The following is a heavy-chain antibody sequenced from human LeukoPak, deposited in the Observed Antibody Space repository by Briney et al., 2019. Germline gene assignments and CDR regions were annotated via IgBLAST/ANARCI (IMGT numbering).Heavy chain of an antibody. CDR1: GFTFSYYG. V-gene: IGHV3-30*02. J-gene: IGHJ4*02. Sequence: GGSLRLSCAASGFTFSYYGIHWVRQAPGKGLEWVAFIRYDGINKYYADSVKGRFTISRDNSKNTLYLQMNSLRAEDTAVYYCAKDPSGSYWYFDYWGQGTLVTVSS. D-gene: IGHD1-26*01. CDR2: IRYDGINK. CDR3: AKDPSGSYWYFDY.